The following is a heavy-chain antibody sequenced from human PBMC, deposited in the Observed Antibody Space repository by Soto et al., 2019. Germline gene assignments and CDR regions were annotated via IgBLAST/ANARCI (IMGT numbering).Heavy chain of an antibody. V-gene: IGHV3-30*18. D-gene: IGHD6-13*01. CDR3: AKDTSKYSNNWPAYYGLDV. J-gene: IGHJ6*02. CDR1: GFTFSSFG. CDR2: ISFDGSNK. Sequence: QVQLVESGGGVVQPGRSLRLSCAASGFTFSSFGMHWVRQAPGKGLEWVAFISFDGSNKYHVDSVKGRFIISRDNSKNTLSLQMNSLKAEDTAVYYCAKDTSKYSNNWPAYYGLDVWGQGTTVTVSS.